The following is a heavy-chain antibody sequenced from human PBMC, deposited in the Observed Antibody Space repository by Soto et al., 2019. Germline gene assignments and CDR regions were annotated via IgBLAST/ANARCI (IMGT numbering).Heavy chain of an antibody. J-gene: IGHJ3*02. CDR1: GGTFSSYT. D-gene: IGHD7-27*01. CDR2: IIPILGIA. CDR3: ARDPKELGITGDAFDI. Sequence: ASVKVSCKASGGTFSSYTISWVRQAPGQGLEWMGRIIPILGIANYAQKFQGRVTITADKSTSTAYMELSSLRSEDTAVDYCARDPKELGITGDAFDIWGQGTMVTVSS. V-gene: IGHV1-69*10.